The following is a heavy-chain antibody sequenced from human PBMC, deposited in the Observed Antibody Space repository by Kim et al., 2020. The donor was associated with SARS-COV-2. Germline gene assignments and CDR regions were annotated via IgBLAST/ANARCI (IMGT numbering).Heavy chain of an antibody. CDR3: AKGLN. CDR2: IYYSGTT. Sequence: SETLSLTCTVSGDSISGSSYYWGWIRQPPGKGLEWIGNIYYSGTTNYNPSLKSRVTISTDTSKNQFSLKLSSVTAADTAVYYCAKGLNWGQGTLVTVSS. J-gene: IGHJ4*02. V-gene: IGHV4-39*01. CDR1: GDSISGSSYY.